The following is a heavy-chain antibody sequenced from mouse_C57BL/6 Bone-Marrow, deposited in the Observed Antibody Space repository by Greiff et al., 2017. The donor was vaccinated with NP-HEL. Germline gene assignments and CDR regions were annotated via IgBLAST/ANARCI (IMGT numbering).Heavy chain of an antibody. CDR2: IDPSDSET. CDR3: AREGTTVVAKWYFDV. Sequence: VQLQQPGAELVRPGSSVKLSCKASGYTFTSYWMHWVKQRPIQGLEWIGNIDPSDSETHYNQKFKDKATLTVDKSSSTAYMQLSSLTSEDSAVYYCAREGTTVVAKWYFDVWGTGTTVTVSS. CDR1: GYTFTSYW. V-gene: IGHV1-52*01. J-gene: IGHJ1*03. D-gene: IGHD1-1*01.